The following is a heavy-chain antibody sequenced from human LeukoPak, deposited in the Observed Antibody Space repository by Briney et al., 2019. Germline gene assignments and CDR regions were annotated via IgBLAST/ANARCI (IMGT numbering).Heavy chain of an antibody. J-gene: IGHJ1*01. CDR2: ISYDGSNK. CDR1: GFTFSSYA. D-gene: IGHD6-13*01. Sequence: GGSLRLSCAASGFTFSSYAMHWVRQAPGKGLEWVAVISYDGSNKYYADSVKGRFTISRDNSKNTLYLQMNSLRAEDTAVYYCASVTHPLSPYSSSWYLGYFQHWGQGTLVTVSS. CDR3: ASVTHPLSPYSSSWYLGYFQH. V-gene: IGHV3-30-3*01.